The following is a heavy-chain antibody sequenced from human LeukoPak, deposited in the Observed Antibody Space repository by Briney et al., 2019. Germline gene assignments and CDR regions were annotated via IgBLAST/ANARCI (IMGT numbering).Heavy chain of an antibody. J-gene: IGHJ6*02. CDR3: ARDDRASSYYYDSSGWSHGMDV. CDR1: GGSSSGYY. D-gene: IGHD3-22*01. V-gene: IGHV4-34*01. CDR2: INHSGST. Sequence: SETLSLTCAVYGGSSSGYYWSWIRQPPGKGLEWIGEINHSGSTNYNPSLKSRVTISVDTSKNQFSLKLSSVTAADTAVYYCARDDRASSYYYDSSGWSHGMDVWGQGTTVTVSS.